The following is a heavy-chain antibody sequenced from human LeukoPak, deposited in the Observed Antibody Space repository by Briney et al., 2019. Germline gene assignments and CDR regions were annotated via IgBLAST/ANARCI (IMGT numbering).Heavy chain of an antibody. CDR1: GGSISSYY. Sequence: SSETLSLTCTVSGGSISSYYWSWIRQPPGKGLEWIGYIYYSGSTNYNPSLKSRVTISVDTSKNQFSLKLSSVTAADTAVYYCAMSGAYDSSGYYYFDYWGQGTLVTVSS. CDR2: IYYSGST. CDR3: AMSGAYDSSGYYYFDY. J-gene: IGHJ4*02. V-gene: IGHV4-59*01. D-gene: IGHD3-22*01.